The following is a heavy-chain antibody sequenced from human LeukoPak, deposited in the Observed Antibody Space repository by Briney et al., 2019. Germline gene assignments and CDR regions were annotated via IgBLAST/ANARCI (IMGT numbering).Heavy chain of an antibody. J-gene: IGHJ4*02. Sequence: GGSLRLSCAASGFSIRTYAMHWVRQAPGKGLEGVACIRSDGSNKYIEDSVKGRFTISRDNSRNTLDLQMSSLRAEDTAVYYCAKDPEYKGSSSGTFGLWGQGTLVTVSS. CDR3: AKDPEYKGSSSGTFGL. CDR1: GFSIRTYA. CDR2: IRSDGSNK. V-gene: IGHV3-30*02. D-gene: IGHD6-6*01.